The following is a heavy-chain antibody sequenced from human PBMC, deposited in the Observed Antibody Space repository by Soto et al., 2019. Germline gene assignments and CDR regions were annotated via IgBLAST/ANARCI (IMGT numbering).Heavy chain of an antibody. D-gene: IGHD3-22*01. Sequence: QVQLVESGGGVVQPGRSLRLSCAASGSTFSSYAMHWVRQAPGKGLEWVAVISYDGSNKYYADSVKGRFTISRDNSKNTLYLQMNSLRAEDTAVYYCARDASYYYDSSGYWDYWGQGTLVTVSS. CDR3: ARDASYYYDSSGYWDY. CDR1: GSTFSSYA. CDR2: ISYDGSNK. V-gene: IGHV3-30-3*01. J-gene: IGHJ4*02.